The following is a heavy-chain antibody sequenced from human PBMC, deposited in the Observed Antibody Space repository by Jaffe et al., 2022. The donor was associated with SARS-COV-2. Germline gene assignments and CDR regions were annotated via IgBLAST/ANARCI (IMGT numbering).Heavy chain of an antibody. D-gene: IGHD4-4*01. CDR3: ARGYSNSLDY. CDR2: IWYDGSKK. V-gene: IGHV3-33*01. Sequence: QVQLVESGGGVVQPGGSLRLSCAASGFTFNNYGMHWVRQAPGTGLEWVALIWYDGSKKYYIDSVKGRFTISRDSSKNTLYLQMNSLRAEDTAVYYCARGYSNSLDYWGQGTLVTVSS. J-gene: IGHJ4*02. CDR1: GFTFNNYG.